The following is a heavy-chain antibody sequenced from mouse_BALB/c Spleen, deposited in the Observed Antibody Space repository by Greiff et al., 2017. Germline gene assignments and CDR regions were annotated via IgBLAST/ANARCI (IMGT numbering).Heavy chain of an antibody. CDR2: IHYSGST. CDR1: GYSITSGYS. Sequence: EVKLQESGPDLVKPSQSLSLTCTVTGYSITSGYSWHWIRQFPGNKLEWMGYIHYSGSTNYNPSLKSRISITRDTSKNQFFLQLNSVTTEDTSTYYCAREEENGNYATWFAYWGQGTLVTVSA. D-gene: IGHD2-1*01. CDR3: AREEENGNYATWFAY. V-gene: IGHV3-1*02. J-gene: IGHJ3*01.